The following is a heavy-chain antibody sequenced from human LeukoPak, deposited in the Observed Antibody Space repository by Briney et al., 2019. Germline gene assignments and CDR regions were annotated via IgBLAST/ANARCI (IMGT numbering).Heavy chain of an antibody. CDR1: GFTFRSYA. V-gene: IGHV3-48*02. Sequence: GGSLRLSCAASGFTFRSYAMQWVRQAPGEGLEWVSYITYNSGTIFYADSVKGRFTISRDNAKDSLYLQMSSLRDEDTAVYYYARDSGYSYADDYWGQGTLVTVSS. CDR2: ITYNSGTI. D-gene: IGHD5-18*01. CDR3: ARDSGYSYADDY. J-gene: IGHJ4*02.